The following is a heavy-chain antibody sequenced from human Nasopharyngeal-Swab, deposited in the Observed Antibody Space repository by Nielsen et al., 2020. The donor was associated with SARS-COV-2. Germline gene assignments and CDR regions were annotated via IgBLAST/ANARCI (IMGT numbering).Heavy chain of an antibody. V-gene: IGHV3-21*01. Sequence: GGSLRLSCAASGFTFSAYTMNWVSQAPGQGLEWVSSISSSGSYMYYTDSVKGRFTMSRDNAKNSLYLQMNSLRAEDTAVYYCASDSRYWGQGTLVTVSS. CDR1: GFTFSAYT. CDR3: ASDSRY. J-gene: IGHJ4*02. D-gene: IGHD2-2*01. CDR2: ISSSGSYM.